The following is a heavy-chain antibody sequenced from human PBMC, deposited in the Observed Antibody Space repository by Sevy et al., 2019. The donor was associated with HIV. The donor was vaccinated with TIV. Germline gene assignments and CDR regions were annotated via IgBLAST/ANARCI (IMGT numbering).Heavy chain of an antibody. Sequence: GESLKISCAASGFTVSSNYMSWVRQAPGKGLEWVSVIYSGGSTYYADSVKGRFTISRDNSKNTLYLQMNSLRAEDTAVYYCARSPGVLHYYDSSGYLDYWGQGTLVTVSS. CDR1: GFTVSSNY. D-gene: IGHD3-22*01. J-gene: IGHJ4*02. CDR3: ARSPGVLHYYDSSGYLDY. V-gene: IGHV3-53*01. CDR2: IYSGGST.